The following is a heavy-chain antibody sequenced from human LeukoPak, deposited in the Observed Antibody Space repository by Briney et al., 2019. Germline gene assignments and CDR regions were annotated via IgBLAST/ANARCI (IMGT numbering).Heavy chain of an antibody. CDR2: ISGSGGST. V-gene: IGHV3-23*01. Sequence: PGGSLRLSCAASGFTFSSYAMSWVHQAPGKGLEWVSAISGSGGSTYYADSVKGRFTISRDNSKNTLYLQMNSLRAEDTAVYYCLRGSSWTTPYFDYWGQGTLVTVSS. CDR1: GFTFSSYA. J-gene: IGHJ4*02. D-gene: IGHD6-13*01. CDR3: LRGSSWTTPYFDY.